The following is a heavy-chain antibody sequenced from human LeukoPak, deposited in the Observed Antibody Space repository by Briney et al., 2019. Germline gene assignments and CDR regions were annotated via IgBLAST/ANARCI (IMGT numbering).Heavy chain of an antibody. V-gene: IGHV4-59*08. J-gene: IGHJ4*02. CDR2: IYYSGST. CDR1: GASISSYY. CDR3: ARLAKYSYAPYYFDY. Sequence: PSETLSLTCTVSGASISSYYWSWIRQPPGKGLEWIGYIYYSGSTNYNPSLKSRVTISVDTSKNQFSLKLSSVTAADTAVYYCARLAKYSYAPYYFDYWGQGTLVTVSS. D-gene: IGHD5-18*01.